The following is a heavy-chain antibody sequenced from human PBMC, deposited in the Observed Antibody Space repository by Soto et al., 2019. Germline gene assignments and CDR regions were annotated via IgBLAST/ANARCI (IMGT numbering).Heavy chain of an antibody. Sequence: QVQLQESGPGLVKPSQTLSLTCPVSGGSISSGGYYWSWIRQHPGKGLEWFGYIYYSGSTYYNPSLKSRVTISVDTSKNQFALKLSSVTAADTAVYYCARDSGVSSSSLYTIDYWGQGTLVTVSS. J-gene: IGHJ4*02. V-gene: IGHV4-31*03. CDR3: ARDSGVSSSSLYTIDY. CDR2: IYYSGST. CDR1: GGSISSGGYY. D-gene: IGHD6-6*01.